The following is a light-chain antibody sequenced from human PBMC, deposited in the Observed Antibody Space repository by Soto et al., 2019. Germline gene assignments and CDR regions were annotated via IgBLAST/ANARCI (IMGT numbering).Light chain of an antibody. Sequence: EVVVTQSPATLSVSPGERATLSCRASQSVRSNLAWYQQKPGQAPRLLIYGASTRATGIPARFSGSGSGTEFTLTISSLQSEDFAVYYCQQYNNWPPYPFGQGTKLEIK. CDR3: QQYNNWPPYP. CDR1: QSVRSN. V-gene: IGKV3-15*01. CDR2: GAS. J-gene: IGKJ2*01.